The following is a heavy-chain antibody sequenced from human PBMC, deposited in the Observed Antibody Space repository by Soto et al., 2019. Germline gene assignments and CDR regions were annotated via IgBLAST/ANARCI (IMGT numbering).Heavy chain of an antibody. CDR3: ARVPHDSSGYYDY. CDR2: ISSSSSYT. CDR1: GFTVSDYY. V-gene: IGHV3-11*06. Sequence: HGGSLRLSCAASGFTVSDYYMSWIRQAPGKGLEWVSYISSSSSYTNYADSVKGRFTISRDNAKNSLYLQMNSLRAEDTAVYYCARVPHDSSGYYDYWGQGTLVTVSS. J-gene: IGHJ4*02. D-gene: IGHD3-22*01.